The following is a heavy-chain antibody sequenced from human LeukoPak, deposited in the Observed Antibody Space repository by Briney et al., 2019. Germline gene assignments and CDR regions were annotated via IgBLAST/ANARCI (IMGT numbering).Heavy chain of an antibody. Sequence: PSETLSLTCAVYGGSFSGYYWGWIRQPPGKGLEWIGSIYYSGSTYYNPSLKSRVTISVDTSKNQFSLKLSSVTAADTAVYYCASPAPDYYDSSGYHILYPHSGYGMDVWGQGSTVTVSS. CDR3: ASPAPDYYDSSGYHILYPHSGYGMDV. CDR2: IYYSGST. D-gene: IGHD3-22*01. CDR1: GGSFSGYY. J-gene: IGHJ6*02. V-gene: IGHV4-39*01.